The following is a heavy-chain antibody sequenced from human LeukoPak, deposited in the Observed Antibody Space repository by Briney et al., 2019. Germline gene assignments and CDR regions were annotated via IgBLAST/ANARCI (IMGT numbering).Heavy chain of an antibody. J-gene: IGHJ4*02. CDR3: ATGRYCSGTTSYSSLDF. CDR1: GYSFTNYW. Sequence: GESLKISCKGSGYSFTNYWIAWVRQMPGKGLEWMGIIHPGDSNTRYSPSFQGQVTISVDKSITTAYLQWSSLKASGTAVYYCATGRYCSGTTSYSSLDFWGQGTLVTVSS. CDR2: IHPGDSNT. V-gene: IGHV5-51*01. D-gene: IGHD2-2*01.